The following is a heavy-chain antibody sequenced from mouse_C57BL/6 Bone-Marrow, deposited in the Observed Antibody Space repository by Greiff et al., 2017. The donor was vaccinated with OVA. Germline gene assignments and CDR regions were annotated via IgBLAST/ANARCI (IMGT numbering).Heavy chain of an antibody. D-gene: IGHD1-1*01. J-gene: IGHJ2*01. CDR3: ASTVVDYFDY. Sequence: QVQLKESGAELVRPGTSVKVSCKASGYAFTNYLIEWVKQRPGQGLEWIGVINPGSGGTNYNEKFKGKATLTADKSSSTAYMQLSSLTSEDSAVYFCASTVVDYFDYWGQGTTLTVSA. CDR2: INPGSGGT. CDR1: GYAFTNYL. V-gene: IGHV1-54*01.